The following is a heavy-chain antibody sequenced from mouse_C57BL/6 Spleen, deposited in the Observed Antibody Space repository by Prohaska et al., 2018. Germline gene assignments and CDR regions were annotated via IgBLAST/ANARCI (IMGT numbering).Heavy chain of an antibody. V-gene: IGHV1-9*01. CDR2: NLPGICST. CDR3: ASGGEGFDY. Sequence: QVQLQQSGAELMKPGASVKLSCKATGYTFTGYWIEWVKQRPGHGLEWIGENLPGICSTKYNEKLKGKATCTADTSSNTAYMQLSRLTTEDSAIYYCASGGEGFDYWGQGTTLTVSS. J-gene: IGHJ2*01. CDR1: GYTFTGYW.